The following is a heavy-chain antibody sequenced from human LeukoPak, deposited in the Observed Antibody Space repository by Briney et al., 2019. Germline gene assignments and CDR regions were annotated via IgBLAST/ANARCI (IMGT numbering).Heavy chain of an antibody. Sequence: GGSLRLSCAASGFTFSTYAMTWVRQAPGKGLEWVSGINSNGDEIYYADSVRGRFTISRDNSNDALYLQMDSLRAEDTAVYYCANWIGSSSRDYWGQGTLVTVSS. J-gene: IGHJ4*02. CDR3: ANWIGSSSRDY. CDR2: INSNGDEI. D-gene: IGHD6-6*01. CDR1: GFTFSTYA. V-gene: IGHV3-23*01.